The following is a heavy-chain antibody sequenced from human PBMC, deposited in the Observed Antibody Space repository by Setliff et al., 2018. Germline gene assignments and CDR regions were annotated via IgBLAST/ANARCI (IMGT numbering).Heavy chain of an antibody. J-gene: IGHJ4*02. V-gene: IGHV1-24*01. CDR3: ATLAFTYYYDSSGYYPHDY. Sequence: ASVKVSCKVSGYTLTELSMHWVRQAPGKGLEWMGGFDPEDGETIYAQKFQGRVTMTEDTSTDTAYMELSSLRSEDTAVCYCATLAFTYYYDSSGYYPHDYWGQGTLVTVSS. CDR1: GYTLTELS. CDR2: FDPEDGET. D-gene: IGHD3-22*01.